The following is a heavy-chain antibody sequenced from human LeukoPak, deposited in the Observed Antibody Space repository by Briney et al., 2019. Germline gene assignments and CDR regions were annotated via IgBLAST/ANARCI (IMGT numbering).Heavy chain of an antibody. J-gene: IGHJ4*02. CDR1: GFTFSSYS. V-gene: IGHV3-48*01. Sequence: GGSLRLSCAASGFTFSSYSMNWVRQAPGKGLERVSYISSSSSTIYYADSVKGRFTISRDNAKNSLYLQMNSLRAEDTAVYYCARDPGRLYFDYWGQGTLVTVSS. D-gene: IGHD6-25*01. CDR2: ISSSSSTI. CDR3: ARDPGRLYFDY.